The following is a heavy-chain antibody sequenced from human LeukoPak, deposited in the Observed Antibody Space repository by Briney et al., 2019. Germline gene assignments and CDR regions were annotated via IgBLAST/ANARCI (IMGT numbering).Heavy chain of an antibody. CDR2: IRSKANSYAT. CDR1: GFTFSGSA. J-gene: IGHJ4*02. Sequence: GGSLRLPCAASGFTFSGSAMHWVRQASGKGLEWAGRIRSKANSYATAYAASVKGRFTISRDDSKNTAYLQMNSLKTEDTAVYYCTRLYLSYDFWSGYYSGADYWGQGTLVTVSS. V-gene: IGHV3-73*01. CDR3: TRLYLSYDFWSGYYSGADY. D-gene: IGHD3-3*01.